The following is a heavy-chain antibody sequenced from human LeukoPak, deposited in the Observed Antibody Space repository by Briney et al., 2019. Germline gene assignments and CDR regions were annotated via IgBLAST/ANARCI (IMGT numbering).Heavy chain of an antibody. CDR3: ARPLSSSWYN. CDR1: GFTFSSCW. CDR2: IKEDGSEK. Sequence: GGSLRLSCAASGFTFSSCWMSWVRQAPGKGLEWVANIKEDGSEKYYVDSVKGRFTISRDNAKNSLYLQMNSLRVEDTAVYYCARPLSSSWYNWGQGTLVTVSS. V-gene: IGHV3-7*01. D-gene: IGHD6-13*01. J-gene: IGHJ4*02.